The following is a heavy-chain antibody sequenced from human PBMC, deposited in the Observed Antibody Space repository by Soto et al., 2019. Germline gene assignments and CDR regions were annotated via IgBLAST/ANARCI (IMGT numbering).Heavy chain of an antibody. D-gene: IGHD6-13*01. CDR3: ARGGTSSWFRGFDY. J-gene: IGHJ4*02. Sequence: EVPLVESGGGLDQPGGSLRLSCAASGFTFSSHWMHWVRQAAGKGLVWVSRTKSDGSTTTYADSVKGRFTISRDNAKNTLYLQMNSLRAEDTAVYYCARGGTSSWFRGFDYWGQGTLVTVSS. CDR1: GFTFSSHW. V-gene: IGHV3-74*03. CDR2: TKSDGSTT.